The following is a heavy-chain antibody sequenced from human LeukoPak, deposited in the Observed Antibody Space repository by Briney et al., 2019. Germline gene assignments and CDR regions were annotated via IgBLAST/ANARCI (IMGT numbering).Heavy chain of an antibody. CDR3: ARVGSGWSVVY. Sequence: GGSLRLSCAASGFTVSSNYMSWVRQAPGKGLEWVAVIWYDGSNKYYADSVKGRFTISRDNSENTLYLQMSSLRAEDTAVYYCARVGSGWSVVYWGQGTLVTVSS. V-gene: IGHV3-33*08. D-gene: IGHD6-19*01. CDR2: IWYDGSNK. CDR1: GFTVSSNY. J-gene: IGHJ4*02.